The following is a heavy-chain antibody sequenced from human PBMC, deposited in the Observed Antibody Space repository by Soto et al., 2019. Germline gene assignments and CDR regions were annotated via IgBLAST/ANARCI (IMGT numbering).Heavy chain of an antibody. D-gene: IGHD6-19*01. CDR2: ISSDGTTE. V-gene: IGHV3-30-3*01. CDR1: GFTFSSYT. Sequence: QVQLVESGGGVVQPGRSLRLSCAASGFTFSSYTMHWVRQAPGKGLEWVALISSDGTTEYCADSVKGRFTMSRDNSKNTLYLQMNILRGEDTAVYYCARDNSGWTNWFDPGGQGTLVTVSS. J-gene: IGHJ5*02. CDR3: ARDNSGWTNWFDP.